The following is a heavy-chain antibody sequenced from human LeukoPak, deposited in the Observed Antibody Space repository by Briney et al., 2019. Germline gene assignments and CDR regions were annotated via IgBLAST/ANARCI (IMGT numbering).Heavy chain of an antibody. Sequence: SVKVSCKASGGTFISYAISWVGQAPGQGREWMGGIIPIFGTSHYAQKFQGRVTITADESTSTAYMELSSLRSEDTAVYYCARHLNPISYFDYWGQGTLVTVSS. CDR3: ARHLNPISYFDY. D-gene: IGHD2-21*01. V-gene: IGHV1-69*13. CDR1: GGTFISYA. CDR2: IIPIFGTS. J-gene: IGHJ4*02.